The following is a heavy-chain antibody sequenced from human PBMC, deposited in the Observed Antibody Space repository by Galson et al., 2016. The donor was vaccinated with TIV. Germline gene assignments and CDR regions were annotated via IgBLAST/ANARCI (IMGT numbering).Heavy chain of an antibody. Sequence: SLRLSCAASGFTFGSYGMHWVRQAPGKGLEWVAFIRYDGSNKYYADSVKGRFTISRDNSMNTLYLQMNSLRAEDTAVYYCAKDSGSYFSYWYFDLWGRGTLVTVST. D-gene: IGHD3-10*01. J-gene: IGHJ2*01. CDR2: IRYDGSNK. CDR3: AKDSGSYFSYWYFDL. V-gene: IGHV3-30*02. CDR1: GFTFGSYG.